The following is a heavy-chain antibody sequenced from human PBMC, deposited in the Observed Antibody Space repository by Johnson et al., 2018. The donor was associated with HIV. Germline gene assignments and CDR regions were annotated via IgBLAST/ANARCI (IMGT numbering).Heavy chain of an antibody. CDR2: IYNGTT. D-gene: IGHD1-26*01. J-gene: IGHJ3*02. V-gene: IGHV3-30*04. CDR1: GFTFSSYA. Sequence: HVQLVESGGGVVQPGRSLRLSCAASGFTFSSYAMHWVRQAPGKGLEWVSLIYNGTTFYADSVKGRFTISRDNSKNTLYLQMNSLRAEDTAVYYCARDHTNSGSYSTYAFDIWGQGTMVTVSS. CDR3: ARDHTNSGSYSTYAFDI.